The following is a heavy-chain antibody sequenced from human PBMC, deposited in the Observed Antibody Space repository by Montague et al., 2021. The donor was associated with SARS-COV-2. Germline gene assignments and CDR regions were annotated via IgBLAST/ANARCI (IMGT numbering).Heavy chain of an antibody. CDR1: GDSINSHY. D-gene: IGHD5-24*01. V-gene: IGHV4-59*11. J-gene: IGHJ5*02. CDR2: IYYRGST. CDR3: AQEDRWNCFDP. Sequence: SETLSLTCTVSGDSINSHYWSWIRQPPGTGLEWIGYIYYRGSTNYNPSLETRVTISVDPSKTQFSLKLSSVTAADTAVYYCAQEDRWNCFDPWGQGTLVIVSS.